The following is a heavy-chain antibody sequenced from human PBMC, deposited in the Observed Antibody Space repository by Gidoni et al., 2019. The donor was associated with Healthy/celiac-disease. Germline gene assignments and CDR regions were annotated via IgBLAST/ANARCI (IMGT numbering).Heavy chain of an antibody. CDR2: IDPSDSYT. J-gene: IGHJ4*02. D-gene: IGHD3-3*01. CDR1: GYSFTSYW. V-gene: IGHV5-10-1*03. CDR3: ARSDVLRFLEWLPQYYFDY. Sequence: EVQLVQSGAEVKKPGESLRISCKGSGYSFTSYWISWVRQMPGKGLEWMGRIDPSDSYTNYSPSFQGHVTISADKSISTTYLQWSSLKASDTAMYYCARSDVLRFLEWLPQYYFDYWGQGTLVTVSS.